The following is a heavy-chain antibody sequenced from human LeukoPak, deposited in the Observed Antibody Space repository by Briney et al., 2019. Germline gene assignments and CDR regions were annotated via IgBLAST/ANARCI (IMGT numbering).Heavy chain of an antibody. D-gene: IGHD3-10*01. CDR3: AIYRYYGSGSFDY. V-gene: IGHV1-24*01. Sequence: VASVKVPCKVSGYTLTELSMHWVRQAPGKGLEWMGGFDPEDGETIYAQKFQGRVTMTEDTSTDTAYMELSSLRSEDTAVYYCAIYRYYGSGSFDYWGQGTLVTVSS. CDR2: FDPEDGET. CDR1: GYTLTELS. J-gene: IGHJ4*02.